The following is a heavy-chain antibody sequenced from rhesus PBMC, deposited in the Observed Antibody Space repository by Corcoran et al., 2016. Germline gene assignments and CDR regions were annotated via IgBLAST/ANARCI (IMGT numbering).Heavy chain of an antibody. V-gene: IGHV4-93*02. Sequence: QVQLQESGPAVVKPSETLSLTCAVSVGSISSSNWWSWNRQSPGKGLKCIGGIYGSGGSTEYNPSLTSRVTISIATSKNQFSLKLTSVTAADTAVYYCARPLAAAIDYWGQGVLVTVSS. CDR3: ARPLAAAIDY. CDR1: VGSISSSNW. J-gene: IGHJ4*01. D-gene: IGHD6-25*01. CDR2: IYGSGGST.